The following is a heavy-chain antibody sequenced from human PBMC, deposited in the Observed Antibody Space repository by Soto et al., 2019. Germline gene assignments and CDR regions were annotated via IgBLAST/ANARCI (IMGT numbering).Heavy chain of an antibody. Sequence: SETLSLTCTVSGGSISSGGYYWSWIRQHPGKGLEWIGYIYYSGSTYYNPSLKSRVTISVDTSKNQFSLKLGSVTAADTAVYYCARDAVLYYYDSSGYPYGMDVWGQGTTVT. J-gene: IGHJ6*02. V-gene: IGHV4-31*03. CDR3: ARDAVLYYYDSSGYPYGMDV. CDR2: IYYSGST. D-gene: IGHD3-22*01. CDR1: GGSISSGGYY.